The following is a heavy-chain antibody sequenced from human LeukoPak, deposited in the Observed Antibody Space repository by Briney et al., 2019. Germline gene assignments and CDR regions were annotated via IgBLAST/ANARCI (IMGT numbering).Heavy chain of an antibody. CDR3: ARDYSGYKRGFDY. V-gene: IGHV4-38-2*02. J-gene: IGHJ4*02. D-gene: IGHD5-12*01. CDR1: GYSISSGYY. Sequence: SETLSLTCTVSGYSISSGYYWGWIRQPPGKGLEWIGSIYHSGSTYYNPSLKSRVTISVDTSKNQFSLKLSSVTAADTAVYYCARDYSGYKRGFDYWGQGTLVTVSS. CDR2: IYHSGST.